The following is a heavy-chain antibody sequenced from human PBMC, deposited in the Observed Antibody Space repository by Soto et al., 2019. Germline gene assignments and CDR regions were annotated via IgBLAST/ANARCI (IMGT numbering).Heavy chain of an antibody. CDR2: IYPGDSDT. CDR1: GYSFTSYW. J-gene: IGHJ4*02. D-gene: IGHD3-22*01. V-gene: IGHV5-51*01. CDR3: ARVPIRRPNYDSSPLRQGIDY. Sequence: HGESLKISCKGSGYSFTSYWIGWVRQMPGKGLEWMGIIYPGDSDTRYSPSFQGQVTISADKSISTAYLQWSSLKASDTAMYCCARVPIRRPNYDSSPLRQGIDYWGQGTLVTVSS.